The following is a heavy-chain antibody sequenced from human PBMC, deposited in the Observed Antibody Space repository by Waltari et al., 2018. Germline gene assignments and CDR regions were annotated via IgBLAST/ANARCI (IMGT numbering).Heavy chain of an antibody. J-gene: IGHJ6*02. CDR1: GGSISSSSYY. CDR3: ARHGVGATAPYYYGMDV. Sequence: QLQLQESGPGLVKPSETLSLTCTVSGGSISSSSYYWGWIRQPPGKGLGWIGSIYYSGSTYYNPSPKSRVTISVDTSKNQFSLKLGSVTAADTAVYYCARHGVGATAPYYYGMDVWGQGTTVTVSS. V-gene: IGHV4-39*01. CDR2: IYYSGST. D-gene: IGHD1-26*01.